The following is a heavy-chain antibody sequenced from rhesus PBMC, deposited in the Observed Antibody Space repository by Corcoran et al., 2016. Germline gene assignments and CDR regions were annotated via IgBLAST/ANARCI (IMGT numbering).Heavy chain of an antibody. CDR1: GGSISDSYY. D-gene: IGHD5-36*02. Sequence: QVQLQESGPGLVKPSETLSLTCTVSGGSISDSYYCNWFRPPPGKGLEWMGRIYGSGGSTSDNPSLKSRVTISKDTSKNQFSLKLSSVTAADTAVYYCARRLATVTLSYFDYWGQGVLVTVSS. V-gene: IGHV4-92*01. CDR3: ARRLATVTLSYFDY. CDR2: IYGSGGST. J-gene: IGHJ4*01.